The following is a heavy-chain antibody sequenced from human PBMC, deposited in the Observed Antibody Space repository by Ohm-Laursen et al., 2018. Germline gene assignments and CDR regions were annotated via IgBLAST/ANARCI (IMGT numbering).Heavy chain of an antibody. Sequence: GSLRLSCAASGFTFSSYAMSWVRQAPGKGLEWVSAISGSGGSTYYADSVKGRFTISRDNSKNMLYLQMNSLRAEDTAVYYCAKGRQQLVSYSYYYGMDVWGQGTTVTVSS. D-gene: IGHD6-13*01. J-gene: IGHJ6*02. V-gene: IGHV3-23*01. CDR1: GFTFSSYA. CDR3: AKGRQQLVSYSYYYGMDV. CDR2: ISGSGGST.